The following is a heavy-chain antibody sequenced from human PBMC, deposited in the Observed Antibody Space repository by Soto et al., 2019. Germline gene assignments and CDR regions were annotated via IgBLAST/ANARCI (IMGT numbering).Heavy chain of an antibody. CDR3: ARDRTYSGGWEAIDF. D-gene: IGHD6-25*01. CDR1: GYTFTSYG. Sequence: ASVKVSCKASGYTFTSYGISWVRQAPGQGLEWMGWISAYDGDTKYAQNLQDRVTLTIDSSTTTAYMELRSLRSDDTAVYYCARDRTYSGGWEAIDFWGQGTPVTVSS. V-gene: IGHV1-18*04. CDR2: ISAYDGDT. J-gene: IGHJ4*02.